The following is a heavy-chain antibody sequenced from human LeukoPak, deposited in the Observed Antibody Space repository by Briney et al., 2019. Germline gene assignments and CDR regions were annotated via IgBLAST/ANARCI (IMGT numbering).Heavy chain of an antibody. Sequence: GRSLRLSCAASGFTFSSYAMHWVRQAPGKGLEWVAVISYDGSNKYYADSVKGRFTISRDNSKNTLYLQMNSLRAEDTAVYYCARVRGSYPDYYFDYWGQGTLVTVS. V-gene: IGHV3-30-3*01. CDR3: ARVRGSYPDYYFDY. D-gene: IGHD1-26*01. CDR2: ISYDGSNK. J-gene: IGHJ4*02. CDR1: GFTFSSYA.